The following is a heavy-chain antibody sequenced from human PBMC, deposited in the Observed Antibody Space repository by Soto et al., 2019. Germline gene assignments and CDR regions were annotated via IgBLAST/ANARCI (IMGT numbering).Heavy chain of an antibody. CDR2: ISSSSSYI. CDR3: ARGGLEAAFDI. Sequence: GGSLRLSCAASGFTFSSYSMNWVRQAPGKGLEWVSSISSSSSYIYYADSVKGRFTISRDNAKNSLYLQMNSLRAEDTAVYYCARGGLEAAFDIWGQGTMVTVSS. J-gene: IGHJ3*02. CDR1: GFTFSSYS. V-gene: IGHV3-21*01. D-gene: IGHD1-1*01.